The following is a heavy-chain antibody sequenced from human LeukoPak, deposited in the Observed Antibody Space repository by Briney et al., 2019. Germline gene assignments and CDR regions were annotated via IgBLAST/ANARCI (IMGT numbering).Heavy chain of an antibody. Sequence: SETLSLTCAVYGGSFSGYYWSWIRQPPGKGLEWIGKINHSGSTNYNPSLKSRVTISVDTSKNQFSLKLSSVTAAGTAVYYCAGIYYDSSNTYDYWGQGTLVTVSS. CDR1: GGSFSGYY. CDR2: INHSGST. V-gene: IGHV4-34*01. J-gene: IGHJ4*02. CDR3: AGIYYDSSNTYDY. D-gene: IGHD3-22*01.